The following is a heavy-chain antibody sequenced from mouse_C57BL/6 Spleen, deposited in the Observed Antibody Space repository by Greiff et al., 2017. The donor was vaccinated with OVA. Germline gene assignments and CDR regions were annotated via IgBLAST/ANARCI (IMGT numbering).Heavy chain of an antibody. CDR3: ARSLRGFDY. D-gene: IGHD1-1*01. CDR1: GYTFTSYW. V-gene: IGHV1-50*01. CDR2: IDPSDSYT. Sequence: QVHVKQPGAELVKPGASVKLSCKASGYTFTSYWMQWVKQRPGQGLEWIGEIDPSDSYTNYNQKFKGKATLTVDTSSSTAYMQLSSLTSEDSAVYYCARSLRGFDYWGQGTTLTVSS. J-gene: IGHJ2*01.